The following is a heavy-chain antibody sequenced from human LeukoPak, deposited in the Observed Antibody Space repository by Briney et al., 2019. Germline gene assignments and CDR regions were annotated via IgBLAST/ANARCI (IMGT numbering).Heavy chain of an antibody. D-gene: IGHD5-18*01. CDR2: INPSGGST. CDR1: GYTFTSYY. J-gene: IGHJ6*02. Sequence: GASVKVSCKASGYTFTSYYMHWVRQAPGQGLEWMGIINPSGGSTSYAQKFQGRVTMTRDTSTSTVYMELSSLRSEDTAVYHCARESSGLQYYYYYGMDVWGQGTTVTVSS. V-gene: IGHV1-46*01. CDR3: ARESSGLQYYYYYGMDV.